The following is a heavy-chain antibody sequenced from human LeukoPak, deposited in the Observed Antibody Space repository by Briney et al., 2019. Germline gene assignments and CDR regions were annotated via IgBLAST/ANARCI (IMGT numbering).Heavy chain of an antibody. CDR1: GGSISSSSYY. V-gene: IGHV4-39*01. J-gene: IGHJ5*02. CDR2: IYYSGST. CDR3: ARRNGAAAAHNWFDP. D-gene: IGHD6-13*01. Sequence: SETLSLTCTVSGGSISSSSYYWGWIRQPPGKGLEWIGSIYYSGSTYYNPSLKSRVTISVDTSKSQFSLKLSSVTAADTAVYYCARRNGAAAAHNWFDPWGQGTLVTVSS.